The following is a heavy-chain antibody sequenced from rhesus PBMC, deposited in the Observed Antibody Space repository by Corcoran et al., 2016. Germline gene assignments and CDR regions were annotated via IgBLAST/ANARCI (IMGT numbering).Heavy chain of an antibody. V-gene: IGHV4-76*01. CDR2: IYGSSGST. J-gene: IGHJ4*01. CDR3: ARADWNSSFDY. D-gene: IGHD1-26*01. Sequence: QVQLQESGPGVVKPSETLSLTCAVSGYSISSGYDWSWIRQPPGKGLEWIGYIYGSSGSTNYNPSLKNRVTISKDTSKNQFSLKLSSVTAADTAVYYCARADWNSSFDYWGQGVLVTVSS. CDR1: GYSISSGYD.